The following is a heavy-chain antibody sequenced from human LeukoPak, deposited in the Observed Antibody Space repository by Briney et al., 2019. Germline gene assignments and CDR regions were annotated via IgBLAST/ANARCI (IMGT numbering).Heavy chain of an antibody. CDR2: ISWNSGSI. Sequence: PGGSLRLSCAASGFTFDDYAMHWVRQAPGKGLEWVSGISWNSGSIGYADSVKGRFTISRDNDKNSLYLQMNSLRAEDTALYYCAKAYGSGSYEGTYYFDYWGQGTLVTVSS. D-gene: IGHD3-10*01. V-gene: IGHV3-9*01. CDR3: AKAYGSGSYEGTYYFDY. J-gene: IGHJ4*02. CDR1: GFTFDDYA.